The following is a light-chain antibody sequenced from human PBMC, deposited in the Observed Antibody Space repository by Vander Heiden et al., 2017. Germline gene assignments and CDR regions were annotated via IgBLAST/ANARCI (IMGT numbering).Light chain of an antibody. CDR1: QSVSSN. V-gene: IGKV3-15*01. Sequence: IVMPQSSASTSVSPGERATLSCRASQSVSSNLAWYQQKPGQAPRLLIYGASTRATGIPARVSGSGSGTEGTGTNSSLQSEEWAGNDCKQYKNWSLTFGQGTKLEIK. CDR2: GAS. J-gene: IGKJ2*01. CDR3: KQYKNWSLT.